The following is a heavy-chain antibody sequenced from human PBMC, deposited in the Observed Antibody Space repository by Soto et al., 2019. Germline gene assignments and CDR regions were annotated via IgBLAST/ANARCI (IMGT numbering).Heavy chain of an antibody. D-gene: IGHD3-9*01. Sequence: GGSLRLSCAASGFTFSSYGMHWVRQAPGKGLEWVAVIWYDGSNKYYADSVKGRFTISRDNSKNTLYLQMNSLRAEDTAVYYCARGTPVDWLSVYFDYWGQGTLVTVSS. CDR2: IWYDGSNK. CDR1: GFTFSSYG. V-gene: IGHV3-33*01. CDR3: ARGTPVDWLSVYFDY. J-gene: IGHJ4*02.